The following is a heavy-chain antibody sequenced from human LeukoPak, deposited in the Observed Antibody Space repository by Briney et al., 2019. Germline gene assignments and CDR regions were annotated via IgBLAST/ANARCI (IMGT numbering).Heavy chain of an antibody. D-gene: IGHD2-15*01. CDR1: GFTFNRNA. J-gene: IGHJ4*02. V-gene: IGHV3-23*01. CDR2: IGGSGDKT. Sequence: GGSLRLSCAASGFTFNRNAISWVRQAPGKGLEWVSTIGGSGDKTFYADSVKGRFTISRDNSKNTLYLQMNSLRAEDTAVYYCAKDPRGDCSGGSCYYLDYWGQGTLVTVSS. CDR3: AKDPRGDCSGGSCYYLDY.